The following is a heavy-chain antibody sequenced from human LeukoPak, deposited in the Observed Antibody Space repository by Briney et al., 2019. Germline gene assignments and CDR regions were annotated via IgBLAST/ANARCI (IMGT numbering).Heavy chain of an antibody. J-gene: IGHJ4*02. CDR1: GFTFSRYW. V-gene: IGHV3-7*04. CDR3: ARGRDGSGYSSKTLDY. CDR2: IKQDGSEQ. D-gene: IGHD3-22*01. Sequence: GGSLRLSCAASGFTFSRYWMTWVRQAPGKGLQWVANIKQDGSEQYYVGSVMGRFTISRDNANNSLYLQMNSLRPEDTAVFYCARGRDGSGYSSKTLDYWVQGPLATVPS.